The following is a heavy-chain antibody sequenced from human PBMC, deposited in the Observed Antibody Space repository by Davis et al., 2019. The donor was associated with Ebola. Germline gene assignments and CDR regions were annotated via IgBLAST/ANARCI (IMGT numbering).Heavy chain of an antibody. Sequence: ASVKVSCKASGYTFTGYYMHWVRQAPGQGLEWMGRVIPNSGVTIYAQKFQGRVTMTRDTSISTVYMELSRLTSDDTAVYYCARGHNFGYEYWGQGTLVTVSS. V-gene: IGHV1-2*06. J-gene: IGHJ4*02. CDR1: GYTFTGYY. CDR3: ARGHNFGYEY. D-gene: IGHD5-18*01. CDR2: VIPNSGVT.